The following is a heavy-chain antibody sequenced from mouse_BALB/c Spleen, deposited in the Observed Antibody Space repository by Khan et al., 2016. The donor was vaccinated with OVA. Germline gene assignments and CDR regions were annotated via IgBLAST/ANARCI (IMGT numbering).Heavy chain of an antibody. V-gene: IGHV1-54*01. J-gene: IGHJ3*01. Sequence: QVQLQQSGAELVRPGTSVKVSCKASGYAFSDYLIEWVKQRPGQGLEWIGLINPGSGGTNYNEKFKDKASLTVDKSSSTAYMQLSRLTSDVSAVYFCTGGGFGGFAYWGQGTLVTVAA. CDR2: INPGSGGT. CDR1: GYAFSDYL. CDR3: TGGGFGGFAY. D-gene: IGHD3-1*01.